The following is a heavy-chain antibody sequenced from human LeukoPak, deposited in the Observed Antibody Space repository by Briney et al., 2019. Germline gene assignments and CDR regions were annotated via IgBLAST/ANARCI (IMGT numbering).Heavy chain of an antibody. Sequence: GGSLRLSCAASGFTFSTYWMHWVRQAPGKGLEWVSLTSGDGITTYFADSVKGRFTISRVNSKSSLFLQMNSLRTEDTALYYCARDHVYGGADYWGQGTLVTVSS. D-gene: IGHD5/OR15-5a*01. V-gene: IGHV3-43*02. CDR2: TSGDGITT. J-gene: IGHJ4*02. CDR3: ARDHVYGGADY. CDR1: GFTFSTYW.